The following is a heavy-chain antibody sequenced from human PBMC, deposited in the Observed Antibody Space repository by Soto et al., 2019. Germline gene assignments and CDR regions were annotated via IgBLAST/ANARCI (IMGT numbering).Heavy chain of an antibody. J-gene: IGHJ4*01. Sequence: AAGKVSCKACGDRFTGYYMQWALTAPGQGLKAIGIINPRVDITSYEQKFQGIVTMTKDTSTSTVYMELSGLRTEDAAVYDCPRLRPSSGYYYGYWG. D-gene: IGHD3-22*01. CDR1: GDRFTGYY. V-gene: IGHV1-46*03. CDR2: INPRVDIT. CDR3: PRLRPSSGYYYGY.